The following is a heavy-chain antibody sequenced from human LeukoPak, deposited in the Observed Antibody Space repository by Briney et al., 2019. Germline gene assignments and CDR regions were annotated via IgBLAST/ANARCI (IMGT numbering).Heavy chain of an antibody. D-gene: IGHD1-26*01. CDR2: ISSGSTI. J-gene: IGHJ6*02. CDR1: GFTFSSYE. Sequence: GGSLRLSCAASGFTFSSYEMNWVRQAPGKGLEWVSYISSGSTIYYADSVKGRFTISRDNAKNSLYLQMNSLRAEDTAVYYCSLVGATSYYYYGMDVWGQGTTVTVSS. CDR3: SLVGATSYYYYGMDV. V-gene: IGHV3-48*03.